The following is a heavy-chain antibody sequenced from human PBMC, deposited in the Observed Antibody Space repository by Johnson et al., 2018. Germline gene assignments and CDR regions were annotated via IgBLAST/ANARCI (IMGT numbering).Heavy chain of an antibody. J-gene: IGHJ6*02. V-gene: IGHV3-23*04. CDR1: GFTFSNYA. CDR2: ISGTGRRT. Sequence: VQLVQSGGGLVQAGGSLRLSCVASGFTFSNYAMSWVRQAPGKGLEWVSGISGTGRRTYYADSVKGRFTFSRDNSKNTLYLQMNSLRDEDTALYYCAKALVRGFILVRTPYGMDVLGQGTTVTVSS. D-gene: IGHD3-10*01. CDR3: AKALVRGFILVRTPYGMDV.